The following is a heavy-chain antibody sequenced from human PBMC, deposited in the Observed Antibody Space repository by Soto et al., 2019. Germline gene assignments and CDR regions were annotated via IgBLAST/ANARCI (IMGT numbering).Heavy chain of an antibody. V-gene: IGHV3-23*01. J-gene: IGHJ5*02. CDR2: ISGSGGST. CDR3: AKDGIGYCSSTSCYTDYP. D-gene: IGHD2-2*02. CDR1: GFTFSSYA. Sequence: RLSCAASGFTFSSYAMSWVRQAPGKGLEWVSAISGSGGSTYYADSVKGRFTISRDNSKNTLYLQMNSLRAEDTAVYYCAKDGIGYCSSTSCYTDYPWGQGTLVTVSS.